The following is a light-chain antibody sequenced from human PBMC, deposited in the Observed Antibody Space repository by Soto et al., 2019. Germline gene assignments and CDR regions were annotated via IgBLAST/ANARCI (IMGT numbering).Light chain of an antibody. Sequence: EIVMTQSPATLSVSPGERATLSCRASQSLSSNLAWYQQKPGQAPRLLIYGASTRATGIPARFSGSGSGTDFTLTISSLQSADFAVYYCQQYNNWPFTFGPGTKVDIK. CDR3: QQYNNWPFT. CDR2: GAS. CDR1: QSLSSN. V-gene: IGKV3-15*01. J-gene: IGKJ3*01.